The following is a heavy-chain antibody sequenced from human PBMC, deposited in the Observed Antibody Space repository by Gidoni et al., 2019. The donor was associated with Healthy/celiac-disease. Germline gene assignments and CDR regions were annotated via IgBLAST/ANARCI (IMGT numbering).Heavy chain of an antibody. D-gene: IGHD3-10*01. Sequence: QVQLVESGGGVVQPGRSLRLSCAASGFTFSSYGMHWVRQAPGKGLEWVAVISYDGSNKYYADSVKGRFTISRDNSKNTLYLQMNSLSAEDTAVYYCAKAYNDAFDIWGQGTMVTVSS. CDR2: ISYDGSNK. CDR1: GFTFSSYG. CDR3: AKAYNDAFDI. V-gene: IGHV3-30*18. J-gene: IGHJ3*02.